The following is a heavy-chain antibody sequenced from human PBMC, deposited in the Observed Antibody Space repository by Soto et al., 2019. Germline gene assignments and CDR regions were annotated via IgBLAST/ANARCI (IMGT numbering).Heavy chain of an antibody. Sequence: QVQLQESGPGLVKPSETLSLTCTVSGGSISSYYWSWIRQPPGKGLEWIGYIYYSGSTNYNPSLKSRVTISVDTSKNPFSLKLSSVTAADTAVYYCARSMYCSGGSCYPYYYYYMDVWGKGTTVTVSS. V-gene: IGHV4-59*08. CDR3: ARSMYCSGGSCYPYYYYYMDV. CDR2: IYYSGST. J-gene: IGHJ6*03. D-gene: IGHD2-15*01. CDR1: GGSISSYY.